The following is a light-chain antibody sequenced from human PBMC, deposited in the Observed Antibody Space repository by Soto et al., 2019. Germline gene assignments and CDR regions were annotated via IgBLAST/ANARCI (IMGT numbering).Light chain of an antibody. Sequence: QRVLTHPASGSGAHLQSSRITCTGTSSDVGGYNYVSWYQQHPGKAPKLMIHEVSNRPSGISDRFSGSKSGNTASLTISGLQADDEADYYCSSHTSYSTRVFGTGTKVTV. V-gene: IGLV2-14*01. CDR3: SSHTSYSTRV. CDR1: SSDVGGYNY. CDR2: EVS. J-gene: IGLJ1*01.